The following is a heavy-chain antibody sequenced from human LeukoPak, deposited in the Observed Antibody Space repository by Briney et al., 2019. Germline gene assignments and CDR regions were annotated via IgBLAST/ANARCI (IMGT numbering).Heavy chain of an antibody. CDR3: ARDHQSSSSSNYYMDV. V-gene: IGHV4-59*01. CDR2: IYYSGST. Sequence: SETLSLTCTVSGGSISSYYWNWIRQPPGKGLEWIGYIYYSGSTNYNPSLKSRVTISVDTSKNQFSLKLSSVTAADTAVYYCARDHQSSSSSNYYMDVWGKGTTVTVSS. J-gene: IGHJ6*03. D-gene: IGHD6-6*01. CDR1: GGSISSYY.